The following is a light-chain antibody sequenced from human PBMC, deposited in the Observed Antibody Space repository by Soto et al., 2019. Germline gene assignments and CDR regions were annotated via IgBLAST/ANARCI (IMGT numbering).Light chain of an antibody. J-gene: IGLJ3*02. CDR2: EVS. Sequence: QSVLTQPASVSGSPGQSITISCTGTSSDVGGYNYVSWYQQHPGKAPKLMIYEVSNRPSGVSNRFSGSKSGSTASLTISGLQAEDEADYYCSSYTSSYTLGVFGGGTKLTVL. CDR1: SSDVGGYNY. CDR3: SSYTSSYTLGV. V-gene: IGLV2-14*01.